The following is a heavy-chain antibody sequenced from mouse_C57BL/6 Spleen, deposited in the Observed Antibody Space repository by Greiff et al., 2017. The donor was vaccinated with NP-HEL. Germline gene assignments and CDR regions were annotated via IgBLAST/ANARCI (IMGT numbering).Heavy chain of an antibody. CDR2: INPYNGGT. Sequence: VQLQQSGPVLVKPGASVKMSCKASGYTFTDYYMNWVKQSHGKSLEWIGVINPYNGGTSYNQKFKGKATLTVDKSSSTAYMELNSLTSEDSAVYYCADSSAWFAYWGQGTLVTVSA. CDR3: ADSSAWFAY. CDR1: GYTFTDYY. J-gene: IGHJ3*01. D-gene: IGHD3-2*01. V-gene: IGHV1-19*01.